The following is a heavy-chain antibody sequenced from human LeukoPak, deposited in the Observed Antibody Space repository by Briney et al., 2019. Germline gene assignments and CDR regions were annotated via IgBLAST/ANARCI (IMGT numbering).Heavy chain of an antibody. CDR3: AKDRDYYDP. CDR2: IRSKANSYVT. V-gene: IGHV3-73*01. CDR1: GFTFGASA. J-gene: IGHJ4*02. D-gene: IGHD3-22*01. Sequence: PGGSLRLSCAASGFTFGASAMHWVRQASGKGLEWVGRIRSKANSYVTAYAASVTGRFTISRDNSKNTLYLQMNSLRAEDTAVYYCAKDRDYYDPWGQGTLVTVSS.